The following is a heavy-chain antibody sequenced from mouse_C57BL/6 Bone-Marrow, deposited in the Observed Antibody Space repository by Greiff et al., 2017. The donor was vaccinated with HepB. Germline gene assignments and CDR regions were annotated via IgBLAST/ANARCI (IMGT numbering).Heavy chain of an antibody. J-gene: IGHJ3*01. V-gene: IGHV1-52*01. Sequence: QVQLQQPGAELVRPGSSVKLSCKASGYTFTSYWMHWVKQRPIQGLEWIGNIDPSDSETHYNQKFKDKATLTVDKSSSTAYMQLSSLTSEDSAVYYCARGPITTVVAEGAWFAYWGQGTLVTVSA. CDR3: ARGPITTVVAEGAWFAY. CDR1: GYTFTSYW. D-gene: IGHD1-1*01. CDR2: IDPSDSET.